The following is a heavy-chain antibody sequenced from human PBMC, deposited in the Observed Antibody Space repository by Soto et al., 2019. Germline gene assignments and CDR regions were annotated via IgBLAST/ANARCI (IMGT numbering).Heavy chain of an antibody. V-gene: IGHV3-11*01. J-gene: IGHJ4*02. CDR1: GFTFGGFY. CDR3: GRDTYYDGSGYHSGGVDF. D-gene: IGHD3-22*01. Sequence: QVQLVESGGGVVQPGTSLRLACAASGFTFGGFYMGWIRQAPGRGLEWVSFISGSGGIIYLADSVKGRFAISRDNTKNSLYLQMNSLRAEDTAVYYCGRDTYYDGSGYHSGGVDFWGQGTLVTVSS. CDR2: ISGSGGII.